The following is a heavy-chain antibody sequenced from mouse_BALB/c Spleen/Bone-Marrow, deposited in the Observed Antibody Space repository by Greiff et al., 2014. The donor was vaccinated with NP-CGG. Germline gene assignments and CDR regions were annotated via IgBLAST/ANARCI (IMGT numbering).Heavy chain of an antibody. CDR3: ARGPPLYYDYGFDY. V-gene: IGHV1-18*01. J-gene: IGHJ2*01. CDR2: INPYNGGT. Sequence: QLQQSGPELVKPGASMKISCKASGFSFTGYTMNWVKQSHGKNLEWIGLINPYNGGTRYNQKFKGKATLTVDKSSSTAYMELLSLTSEDSAVYYCARGPPLYYDYGFDYWGQGTTLTVSS. D-gene: IGHD2-4*01. CDR1: GFSFTGYT.